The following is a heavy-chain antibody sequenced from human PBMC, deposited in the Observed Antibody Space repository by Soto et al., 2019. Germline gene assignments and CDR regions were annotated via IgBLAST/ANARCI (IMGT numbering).Heavy chain of an antibody. CDR3: GRLDYSGTVIDY. CDR1: GYDFANYW. D-gene: IGHD1-26*01. J-gene: IGHJ4*02. CDR2: IFPDDSDT. Sequence: GESLKISCEGSGYDFANYWIAWVRQMPGKGLEWMGIIFPDDSDTKYSPSFQGQVTISADRSISTAYLQWSSLKASDSAMYYCGRLDYSGTVIDYWGQGSLFTVSS. V-gene: IGHV5-51*01.